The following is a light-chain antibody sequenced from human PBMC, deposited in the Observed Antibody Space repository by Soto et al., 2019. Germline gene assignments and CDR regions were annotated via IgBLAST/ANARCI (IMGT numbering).Light chain of an antibody. CDR2: GAS. Sequence: QSPGTLSLSPGERAILSCRASQTISSNNLAWYQQKPGQAPRLLIYGASNRATGVPARFSGSGSGTQFTLTISGLQSEDFAVYYCQQYNNWPPWTFGQGTKVDIK. J-gene: IGKJ1*01. CDR1: QTISSNN. V-gene: IGKV3-15*01. CDR3: QQYNNWPPWT.